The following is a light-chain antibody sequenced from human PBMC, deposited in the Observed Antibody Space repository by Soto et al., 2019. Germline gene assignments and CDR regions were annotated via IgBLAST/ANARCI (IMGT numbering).Light chain of an antibody. Sequence: QSVLTQPASVSGSPGQSITISCTGTSSDVGGYNYVSWYQQHPGKAPKLMIYDVSNRPSGVSNRFSGSKSGNTASLTISGLQAXDEADYYCSSYTSSSTLEVFGTGTKVTGL. CDR2: DVS. CDR1: SSDVGGYNY. V-gene: IGLV2-14*01. CDR3: SSYTSSSTLEV. J-gene: IGLJ1*01.